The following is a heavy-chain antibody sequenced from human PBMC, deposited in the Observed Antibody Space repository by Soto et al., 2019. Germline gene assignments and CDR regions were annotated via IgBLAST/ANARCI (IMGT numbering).Heavy chain of an antibody. Sequence: SQTLSLTCAISGDSVSSNRAAWTWIRQSPSRGLEWLGRTYYRSKWYNEYLLSVRSRISVNPDTSKNQFSLQLNSVTPEDTAVYYCARRPRFGELIYGMDVWGQGTTVTVSS. V-gene: IGHV6-1*01. CDR1: GDSVSSNRAA. D-gene: IGHD3-10*01. CDR2: TYYRSKWYN. CDR3: ARRPRFGELIYGMDV. J-gene: IGHJ6*02.